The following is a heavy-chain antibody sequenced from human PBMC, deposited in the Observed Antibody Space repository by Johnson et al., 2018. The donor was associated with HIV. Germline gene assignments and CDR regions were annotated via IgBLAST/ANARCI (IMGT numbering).Heavy chain of an antibody. Sequence: QVQLVESGGGVVQPGRSLRLSCAASGFTFSSYAIHWVRQAPGKGLEWVAVISYDGSNKYYADSVKGRFTISRDNSKNTLYLQMNSLRAEDTAVYYCAREGGYSGDEGVGHTNDAFDIWGQGTMVTVSS. CDR3: AREGGYSGDEGVGHTNDAFDI. CDR2: ISYDGSNK. J-gene: IGHJ3*02. CDR1: GFTFSSYA. D-gene: IGHD5-12*01. V-gene: IGHV3-30*04.